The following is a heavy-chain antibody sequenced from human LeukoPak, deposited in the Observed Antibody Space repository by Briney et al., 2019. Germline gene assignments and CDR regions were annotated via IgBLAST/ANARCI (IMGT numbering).Heavy chain of an antibody. CDR2: INGGGDVT. D-gene: IGHD3-22*01. V-gene: IGHV3-23*01. CDR3: ARNYYDSSGYSPFFDY. J-gene: IGHJ4*02. Sequence: GGSLRLSCATSGFTSHSYAMSWVRQAPGKGLEWVSAINGGGDVTYYADSVQGSFFFSRDNAKNTLYLQLNSLRAEDTAVYYCARNYYDSSGYSPFFDYWGQGTLVTVSS. CDR1: GFTSHSYA.